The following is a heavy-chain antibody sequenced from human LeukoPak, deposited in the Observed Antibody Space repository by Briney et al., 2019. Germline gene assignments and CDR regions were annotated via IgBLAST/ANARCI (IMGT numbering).Heavy chain of an antibody. D-gene: IGHD4-17*01. CDR3: SRGDGDPYYFDY. J-gene: IGHJ4*02. CDR2: INPDGSNR. CDR1: GFTFGSYA. Sequence: PGGSLKLSCAASGFTFGSYAMHWVRQAPGQGLEWVAVINPDGSNRDYADYVKGRFTMSRNTSKNTAYLQMNSLRAEDTAVYYFSRGDGDPYYFDYGGQGTLVTV. V-gene: IGHV3-30*01.